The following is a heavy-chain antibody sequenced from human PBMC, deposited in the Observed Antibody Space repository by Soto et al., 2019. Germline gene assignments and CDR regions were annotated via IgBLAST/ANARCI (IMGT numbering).Heavy chain of an antibody. D-gene: IGHD5-12*01. CDR2: IHPSDFNT. Sequence: GESLKISCKGSGYRFTSYWIGRVRQTPGKGLEWMGIIHPSDFNTRYSPSFQGQVTISADKSISTAYLQWSSVKASDTAMYYCAITAGGYCGYDVDCWGEGTLVTGSS. CDR3: AITAGGYCGYDVDC. V-gene: IGHV5-51*01. CDR1: GYRFTSYW. J-gene: IGHJ4*02.